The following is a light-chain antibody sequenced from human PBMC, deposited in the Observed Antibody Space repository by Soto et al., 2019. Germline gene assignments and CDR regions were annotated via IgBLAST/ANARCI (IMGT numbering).Light chain of an antibody. V-gene: IGLV1-51*01. CDR3: GTWDTSMSAYV. CDR2: DND. J-gene: IGLJ1*01. CDR1: SSNIGYNF. Sequence: QSALTQPPSVSAAPGQNVTISCSGSSSNIGYNFVSWYQRLPGTAPKLLSYDNDKRPPGISDRFSGSKSGTSATLDIAGLQTGDEADYYCGTWDTSMSAYVFGPGTKVTVL.